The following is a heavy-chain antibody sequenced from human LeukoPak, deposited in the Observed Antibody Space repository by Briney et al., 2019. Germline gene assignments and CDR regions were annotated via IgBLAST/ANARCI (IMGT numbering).Heavy chain of an antibody. CDR2: IYYSGST. V-gene: IGHV4-59*08. CDR1: GGSISSYY. D-gene: IGHD1-26*01. J-gene: IGHJ3*02. Sequence: SETLSLTCTVSGGSISSYYWSWIRQPPGKGLEWIGYIYYSGSTNYNPSLKSRVTISVDTSKNQFSLKLSSVTAADTAVYYCARRGSYREMDAFDIWGQGTMVTVSS. CDR3: ARRGSYREMDAFDI.